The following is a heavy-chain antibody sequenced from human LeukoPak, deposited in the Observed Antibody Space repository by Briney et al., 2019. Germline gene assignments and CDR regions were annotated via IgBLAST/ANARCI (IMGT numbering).Heavy chain of an antibody. D-gene: IGHD6-13*01. CDR2: ISYDGSNK. Sequence: PGGSLRLSCAASGFSFSSYSMNWVRQAPGKGLEWVAVISYDGSNKYYADSVKGRFTISRDNSKNTLYLQMNSLRAEDTAVYYCAKDSSSWYDTAMATGYFDYWGQGTLVTVSS. CDR3: AKDSSSWYDTAMATGYFDY. J-gene: IGHJ4*02. CDR1: GFSFSSYS. V-gene: IGHV3-30*18.